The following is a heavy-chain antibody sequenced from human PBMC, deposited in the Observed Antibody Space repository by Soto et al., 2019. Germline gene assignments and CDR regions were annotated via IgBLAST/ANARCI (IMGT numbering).Heavy chain of an antibody. CDR3: AKESLPEHYGDTLFDY. Sequence: EVQLLESGGALVRPGGSLRLSCAASGFSFNNYAPSWVRQAPGKGLEWVSTFSAGGRAYYAASVQGRFTIARDSSQDTVHLQISDLRPEDTAVYYCAKESLPEHYGDTLFDYWGQGTRVTVSS. CDR2: FSAGGRA. D-gene: IGHD4-17*01. J-gene: IGHJ4*02. V-gene: IGHV3-23*01. CDR1: GFSFNNYA.